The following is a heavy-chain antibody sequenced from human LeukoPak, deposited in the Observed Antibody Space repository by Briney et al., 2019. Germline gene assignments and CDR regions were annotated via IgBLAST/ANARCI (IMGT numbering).Heavy chain of an antibody. J-gene: IGHJ4*02. D-gene: IGHD6-13*01. CDR2: ISAYNGNT. Sequence: ASVKVSCKASGYTFTSYGISWGRPAPGQGLEWMGWISAYNGNTNYAQKLQGRVTMTTDTSTSTAYMELRSLRSDDTAVYYCARGEAAAGKGDYWGQGTLVTVSS. V-gene: IGHV1-18*01. CDR1: GYTFTSYG. CDR3: ARGEAAAGKGDY.